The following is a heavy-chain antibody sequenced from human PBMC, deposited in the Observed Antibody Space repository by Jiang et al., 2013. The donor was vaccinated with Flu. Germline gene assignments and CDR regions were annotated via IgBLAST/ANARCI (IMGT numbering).Heavy chain of an antibody. J-gene: IGHJ4*02. CDR2: INPGDGNT. V-gene: IGHV1-3*01. Sequence: SGAEVKKPGASVKVSCKASGYPFTTYGLSWVRQAPGQSLEWMGWINPGDGNTRDSQKFQDRVSMTRDTSATTAYMEFYNLKSEDTAVYYCVRSGSNWSADYWGQGTLVTVSS. CDR1: GYPFTTYG. CDR3: VRSGSNWSADY. D-gene: IGHD6-13*01.